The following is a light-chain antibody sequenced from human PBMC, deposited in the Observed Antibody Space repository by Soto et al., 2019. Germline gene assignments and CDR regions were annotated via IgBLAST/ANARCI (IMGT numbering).Light chain of an antibody. CDR2: DAF. J-gene: IGKJ4*01. CDR3: QHYDSLPPT. Sequence: DIQMTQSPSSLSASVGDRVTITCQASQGISDYLNWYQQKPGKAPKLLIYDAFNLQTGVPSRFSGSGSGTDFTLTISSLQPEDIGTYYCQHYDSLPPTFGGGTKVEIK. CDR1: QGISDY. V-gene: IGKV1-33*01.